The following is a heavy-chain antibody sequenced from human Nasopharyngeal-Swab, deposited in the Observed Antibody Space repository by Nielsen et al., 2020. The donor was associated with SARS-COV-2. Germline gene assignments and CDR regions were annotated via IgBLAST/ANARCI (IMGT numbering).Heavy chain of an antibody. CDR3: AKSVWFDP. CDR2: ISGSGGST. Sequence: WIRQPPGKGLEWVSDISGSGGSTYYADSVKGRFTISRDNSKNTLYLQMNSLRAEDTAVYYCAKSVWFDPWGQGTLVTVSS. J-gene: IGHJ5*02. V-gene: IGHV3-23*01.